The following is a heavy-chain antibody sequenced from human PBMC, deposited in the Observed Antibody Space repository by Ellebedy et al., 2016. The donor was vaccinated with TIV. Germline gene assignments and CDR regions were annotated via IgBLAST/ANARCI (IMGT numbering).Heavy chain of an antibody. CDR1: GFTFSSYT. Sequence: MPGGSLRLSCAASGFTFSSYTMNWVRHPPGQGLEYIGIIYYSGSTYYNPYLKSRITISVDTSKNQFSLKLSSVTAADTAVYYCARLRVDSSSWVWGQGTLVTVSS. CDR2: IYYSGST. CDR3: ARLRVDSSSWV. J-gene: IGHJ4*02. D-gene: IGHD6-13*01. V-gene: IGHV4-39*01.